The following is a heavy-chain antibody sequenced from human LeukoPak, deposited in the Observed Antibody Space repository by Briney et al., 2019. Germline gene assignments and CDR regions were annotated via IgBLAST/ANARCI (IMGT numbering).Heavy chain of an antibody. V-gene: IGHV3-64D*09. CDR2: ISDSGGST. J-gene: IGHJ6*02. D-gene: IGHD2-15*01. CDR1: GFPFSSYA. Sequence: GGSLRLSCSASGFPFSSYAMHWVRQAPGKGLAYVSAISDSGGSTYYADSVKGRLTISRDNSKNTLYLQMSSLRAEDTAVYFCVRGYSFGPYGMDVWGQGTTVTVSS. CDR3: VRGYSFGPYGMDV.